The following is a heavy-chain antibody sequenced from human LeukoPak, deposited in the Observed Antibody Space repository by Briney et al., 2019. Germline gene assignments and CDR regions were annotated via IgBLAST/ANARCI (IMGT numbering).Heavy chain of an antibody. CDR1: GGSMSSYY. D-gene: IGHD2-2*01. V-gene: IGHV4-59*01. CDR2: IYYIGTT. Sequence: SETLSLTCTVSGGSMSSYYWSWIRQPPGKGLEWIGYIYYIGTTNYNPSLKSRVTISVDTSKNQFSLKLSSVTAADTAVYYCARSSSWGLWIDYWGQGTLVTVSS. CDR3: ARSSSWGLWIDY. J-gene: IGHJ4*02.